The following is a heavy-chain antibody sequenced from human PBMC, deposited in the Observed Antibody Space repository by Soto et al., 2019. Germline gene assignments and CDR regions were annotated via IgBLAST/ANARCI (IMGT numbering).Heavy chain of an antibody. J-gene: IGHJ4*02. D-gene: IGHD1-7*01. CDR2: INSDGTRI. Sequence: GGSLRLSCAASGFTFTNYRIHWVRQAPGKGLVWVTRINSDGTRINYADSVKGRFTISRDNAKNTVFLQMNSLRDEDSAVYFCARAGDWNYVQDFWGQGTLVTVSS. V-gene: IGHV3-74*01. CDR1: GFTFTNYR. CDR3: ARAGDWNYVQDF.